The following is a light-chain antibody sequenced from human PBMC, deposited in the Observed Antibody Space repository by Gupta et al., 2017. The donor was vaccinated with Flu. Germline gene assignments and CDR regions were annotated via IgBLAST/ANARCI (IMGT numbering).Light chain of an antibody. CDR2: GTA. CDR3: QQYYSSPLT. V-gene: IGKV3-20*01. Sequence: DIVLTQSPGTLSLSPGERATLSCRASQSVSSYLAWYQQKPGQAPRLLIYGTASRATGIPDRFSGSGSGTDFTLTISRLEPEDFAVYYCQQYYSSPLTFGEGTKVEIK. CDR1: QSVSSY. J-gene: IGKJ4*01.